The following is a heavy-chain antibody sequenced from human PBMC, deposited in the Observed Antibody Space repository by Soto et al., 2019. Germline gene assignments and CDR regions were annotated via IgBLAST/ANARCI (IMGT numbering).Heavy chain of an antibody. J-gene: IGHJ4*02. CDR2: ISDSGGRA. V-gene: IGHV3-23*01. CDR1: GFTFSSYA. D-gene: IGHD2-15*01. CDR3: ARALGFCSGGNCYCNDY. Sequence: EVQLLESGGGLVQPGGSLRLSCAASGFTFSSYAMSWVRQAPGKGLEWVSAISDSGGRAYYGDSVRGRFTISRDNSKNTLYLQMNSLRDEDTAVYFCARALGFCSGGNCYCNDYWGQGTLVPVSS.